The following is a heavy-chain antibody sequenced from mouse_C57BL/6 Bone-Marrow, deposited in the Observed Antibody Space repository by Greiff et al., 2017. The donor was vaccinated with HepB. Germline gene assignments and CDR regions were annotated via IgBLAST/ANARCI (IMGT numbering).Heavy chain of an antibody. V-gene: IGHV3-6*01. J-gene: IGHJ4*01. CDR1: GYSITSGYY. CDR3: ARRYSNYFYAMDY. Sequence: DVQLQESGPGLVKPSQSLSLTCSVTGYSITSGYYWNWIRQFPGNKLEWMGYISYDGSNNYNPSLKNRISITRDTSKNQFFLKLNSVTTEDTATYYCARRYSNYFYAMDYWGQGTSVTVSS. D-gene: IGHD2-5*01. CDR2: ISYDGSN.